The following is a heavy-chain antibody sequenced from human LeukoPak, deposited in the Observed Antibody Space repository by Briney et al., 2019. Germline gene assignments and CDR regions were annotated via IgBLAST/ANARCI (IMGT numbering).Heavy chain of an antibody. CDR1: GGSFSSYS. D-gene: IGHD5-18*01. J-gene: IGHJ4*02. CDR2: GYYSGRT. V-gene: IGHV4-59*01. Sequence: SETLSLTCTVSGGSFSSYSISWMRQPPRKGLEWIGYGYYSGRTKYNPSLKSCVTISVDTSKNHLSLRLTSVAAADTALYYCARGTYSCDYGYGGQGTLVTVSS. CDR3: ARGTYSCDYGY.